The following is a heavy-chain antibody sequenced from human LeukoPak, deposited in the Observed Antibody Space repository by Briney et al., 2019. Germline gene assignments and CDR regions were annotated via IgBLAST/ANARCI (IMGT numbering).Heavy chain of an antibody. Sequence: ASVKVSCKVSVYTLTELSMHWVRQAPGRGLEWMGGFDPEDGETIYAQNLQDRVTMTEDTSTDTAYMELSSLRSDDTAVYYYAAWYSGSWSPFDYWGQGTLVTVSS. J-gene: IGHJ4*02. D-gene: IGHD6-13*01. CDR3: AAWYSGSWSPFDY. CDR2: FDPEDGET. CDR1: VYTLTELS. V-gene: IGHV1-24*01.